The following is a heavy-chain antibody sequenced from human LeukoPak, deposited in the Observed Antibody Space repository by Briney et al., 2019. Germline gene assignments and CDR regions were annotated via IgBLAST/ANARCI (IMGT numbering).Heavy chain of an antibody. V-gene: IGHV4-61*02. CDR2: IYTSGST. CDR1: GGSISSGSYY. CDR3: ARDPQYYYGSGRSS. D-gene: IGHD3-10*01. Sequence: SQTLSLTCTVSGGSISSGSYYWSWIRQPAGKGLEWIGRIYTSGSTNYNPSLKSRVTISVDTSKNQFSLKLSSVTAADTAVYCCARDPQYYYGSGRSSWGQGTLVTVSS. J-gene: IGHJ5*02.